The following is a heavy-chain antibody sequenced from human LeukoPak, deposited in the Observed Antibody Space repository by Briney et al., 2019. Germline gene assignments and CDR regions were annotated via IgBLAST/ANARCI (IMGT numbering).Heavy chain of an antibody. V-gene: IGHV3-21*01. CDR3: ARSEGYCSGGSCYVDAFDI. J-gene: IGHJ3*02. CDR2: ISSSSSYI. CDR1: GFTFSSYE. Sequence: GGSLRLSCAAPGFTFSSYEMNWVRQAPGKGLEWVSSISSSSSYIYYADSVKGRFTISRDNAKNSLYLQMNSLRAEDTAVYYCARSEGYCSGGSCYVDAFDIWGQGTMVTVSS. D-gene: IGHD2-15*01.